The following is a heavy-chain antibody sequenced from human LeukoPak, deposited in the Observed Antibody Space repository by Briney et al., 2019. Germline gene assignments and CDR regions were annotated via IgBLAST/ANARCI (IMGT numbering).Heavy chain of an antibody. CDR1: GYTFTNYY. Sequence: ASVKVSCKTSGYTFTNYYMHWVRQAPGEGLEWMGVLDPRGGSTTYTQMFQGRVTMTRGTSTSTVYIELSSLRSEDTAVYYCARSHSSWYYFDYWGQGTLVTVSS. CDR3: ARSHSSWYYFDY. CDR2: LDPRGGST. V-gene: IGHV1-46*01. D-gene: IGHD6-13*01. J-gene: IGHJ4*02.